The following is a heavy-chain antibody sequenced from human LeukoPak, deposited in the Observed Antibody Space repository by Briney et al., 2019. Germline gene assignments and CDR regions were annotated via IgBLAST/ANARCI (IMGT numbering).Heavy chain of an antibody. V-gene: IGHV1-69*06. CDR3: ASSHAYGDYVRWFDP. CDR1: GGTFSSYA. CDR2: IIPIFGTA. D-gene: IGHD4-17*01. J-gene: IGHJ5*02. Sequence: GASVKVSCKASGGTFSSYAISWVRQAPGQGLEWMGGIIPIFGTANYAQKFQGRVTITADKSTSTAYMELSSLRSEDTAVYYCASSHAYGDYVRWFDPWGQGTLVTVSS.